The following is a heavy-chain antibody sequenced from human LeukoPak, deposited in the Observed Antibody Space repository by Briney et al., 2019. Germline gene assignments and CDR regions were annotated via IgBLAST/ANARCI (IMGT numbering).Heavy chain of an antibody. CDR3: ARHRGDILTGYYDY. CDR2: VSQTGSGRT. D-gene: IGHD3-9*01. CDR1: GGSFSGYY. V-gene: IGHV4-34*01. Sequence: SQTLSLTCGVYGGSFSGYYWSWIRQPPGKGLEWIGEVSQTGSGRTNYNPSLKSRVTISVDTSKNQFALELTSVTAADTAVYYCARHRGDILTGYYDYWGQGTLVTVSS. J-gene: IGHJ4*02.